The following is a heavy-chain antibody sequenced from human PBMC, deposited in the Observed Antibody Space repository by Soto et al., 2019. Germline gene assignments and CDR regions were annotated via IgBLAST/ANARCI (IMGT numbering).Heavy chain of an antibody. D-gene: IGHD2-15*01. Sequence: PSETLSLTCSVSGVAMTYGGYSWSWIRQSPEKGLEWLGYIGHLETTYYNPSFKSRLSLSIDRTRNQFSLSLSSMTAADTAVYYCARDGGYCSGGSCPLGAFDIWGQGTMVTVSS. V-gene: IGHV4-30-2*06. CDR1: GVAMTYGGYS. J-gene: IGHJ3*02. CDR3: ARDGGYCSGGSCPLGAFDI. CDR2: IGHLETT.